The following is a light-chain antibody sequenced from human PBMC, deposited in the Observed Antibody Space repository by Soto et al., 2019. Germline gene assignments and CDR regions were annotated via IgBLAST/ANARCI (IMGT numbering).Light chain of an antibody. CDR3: CAYAPTYTYV. J-gene: IGLJ1*01. Sequence: QSALTQPASVSGSPGQSFTISCTGTSSDVGKYNLVSWYQQHPGKAPKVMILQGYKRPSGVSNRFSGSKFGNTASLTISGLQAEDEADYYCCAYAPTYTYVFGTGTKLTVL. CDR1: SSDVGKYNL. CDR2: QGY. V-gene: IGLV2-23*01.